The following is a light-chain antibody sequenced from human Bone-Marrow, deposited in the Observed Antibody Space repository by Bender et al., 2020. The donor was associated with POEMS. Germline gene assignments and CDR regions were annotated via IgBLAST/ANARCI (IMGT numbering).Light chain of an antibody. V-gene: IGLV2-14*03. J-gene: IGLJ3*02. Sequence: QSALTQPASVSGSPGQSITISCTGTRSDIGTYNYVSWYQQHPGKAPKLLIYDVSERPSGVSNRFSGSKSGNTASLTISGLQAEDEADYYCTTYTRDSTLVFGGGTRLTV. CDR2: DVS. CDR1: RSDIGTYNY. CDR3: TTYTRDSTLV.